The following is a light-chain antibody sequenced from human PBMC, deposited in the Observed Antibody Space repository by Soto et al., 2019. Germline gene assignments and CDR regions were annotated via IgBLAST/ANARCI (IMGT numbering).Light chain of an antibody. CDR1: QNIRGNE. CDR2: RGS. J-gene: IGKJ1*01. V-gene: IGKV3-20*01. Sequence: VLTQSPGTLSLSPGERTTLSCRASQNIRGNELAWYQQKPGQPPRLLIYRGSSRAPGIPDRFSGRGSGTEVTLTVSRLEPEDFAVYYCQDDGTSARWTFVQGTRVEIK. CDR3: QDDGTSARWT.